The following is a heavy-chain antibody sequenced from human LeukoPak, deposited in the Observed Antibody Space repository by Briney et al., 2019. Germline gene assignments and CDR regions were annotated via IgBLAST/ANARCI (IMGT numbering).Heavy chain of an antibody. J-gene: IGHJ4*02. Sequence: SETLSLTCAVSGDSISSNYWWTWVRQPPGKGPEWIGEIHHSGSTNYSPSLKSRVTISVDNSRNQFSLGLSSVSAADTAVYYCARGIPGYFGTSGYYYEYWGQGTLVTVSS. V-gene: IGHV4-4*02. CDR2: IHHSGST. CDR1: GDSISSNYW. D-gene: IGHD3-22*01. CDR3: ARGIPGYFGTSGYYYEY.